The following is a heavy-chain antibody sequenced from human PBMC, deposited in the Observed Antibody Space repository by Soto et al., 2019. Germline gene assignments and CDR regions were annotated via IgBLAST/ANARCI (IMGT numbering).Heavy chain of an antibody. D-gene: IGHD7-27*01. Sequence: EVQLVESGGGLVQPGGSLRLSCAASGFTFSNYWMHWVRQGPGKGLVWVSRMNEDGTTIDYADSVKSRFTISRHNAKSTLYLQRNSLRAEDTAVYDCAPDLGLPQGSWGQGTLVSVSS. CDR2: MNEDGTTI. CDR1: GFTFSNYW. J-gene: IGHJ5*02. V-gene: IGHV3-74*01. CDR3: APDLGLPQGS.